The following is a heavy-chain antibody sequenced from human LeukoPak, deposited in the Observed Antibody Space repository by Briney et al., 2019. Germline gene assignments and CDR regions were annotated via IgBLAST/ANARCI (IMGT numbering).Heavy chain of an antibody. CDR1: GGTFTSYA. CDR3: ARSRVTIFGVVIIYGMDV. Sequence: ASVKVSCKASGGTFTSYAISWVRQAPGQGLEWMGGIIPIFGTANYAQKFQGRVTITADESTSTDYMELSSLRSEDTAVYYCARSRVTIFGVVIIYGMDVWGQGTTVTVSS. J-gene: IGHJ6*02. CDR2: IIPIFGTA. D-gene: IGHD3-3*01. V-gene: IGHV1-69*13.